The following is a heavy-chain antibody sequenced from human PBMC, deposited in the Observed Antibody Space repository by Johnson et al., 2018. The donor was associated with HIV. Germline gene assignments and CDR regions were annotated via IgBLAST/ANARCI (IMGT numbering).Heavy chain of an antibody. CDR3: AKGPQGIATPDAFDI. CDR2: IKSKTDGGTT. CDR1: GFSFSNAW. V-gene: IGHV3-15*01. D-gene: IGHD2-21*01. J-gene: IGHJ3*02. Sequence: VQLVESGGGLVQPGRSLRLSCAASGFSFSNAWMNWVRQAPGKGLEWVGRIKSKTDGGTTDYAAPVQGRFTLSRDDSKNTLYLQMNSLRAEDTAVYYCAKGPQGIATPDAFDIWGQGTMVTVSS.